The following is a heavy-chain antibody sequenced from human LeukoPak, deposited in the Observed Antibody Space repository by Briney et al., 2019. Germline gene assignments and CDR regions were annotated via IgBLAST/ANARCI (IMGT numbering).Heavy chain of an antibody. Sequence: GGSLRLSCAASGFTFSSYAMSWVRQAPGKGLEWVSAISGSGGSTYYADSVKGRFTISRANSKNTLYLQMNSMRAEDTAVYYCAKESSGWFGEPSESYYFDYWGQGTLVTVSS. V-gene: IGHV3-23*01. CDR1: GFTFSSYA. J-gene: IGHJ4*02. CDR3: AKESSGWFGEPSESYYFDY. CDR2: ISGSGGST. D-gene: IGHD3-10*01.